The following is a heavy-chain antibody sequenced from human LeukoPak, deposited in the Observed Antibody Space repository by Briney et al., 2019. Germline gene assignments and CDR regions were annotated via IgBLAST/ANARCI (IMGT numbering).Heavy chain of an antibody. D-gene: IGHD4-17*01. CDR3: AREGRYGDYEGY. CDR1: GASLNSYY. CDR2: IYSGGST. J-gene: IGHJ4*02. V-gene: IGHV4-4*07. Sequence: PSETLSLTCTVSGASLNSYYWSWIRQPAGKGLEWIGRIYSGGSTNYNPSLKSRVTLSVDTSKNQFSLRLNSLTVADTAVYYCAREGRYGDYEGYWGQGTLVTVSS.